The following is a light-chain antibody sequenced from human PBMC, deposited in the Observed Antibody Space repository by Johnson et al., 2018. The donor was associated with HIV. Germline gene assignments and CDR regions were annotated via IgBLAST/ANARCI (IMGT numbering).Light chain of an antibody. V-gene: IGLV1-51*01. CDR2: DNH. J-gene: IGLJ1*01. CDR3: GTWDSSLSAGV. CDR1: SSNIGNNY. Sequence: QSVLTQPPSVSAAPGQKVTISCSGSSSNIGNNYVSWYQQLPGTAPKLLIYDNHKRPSGIPDRVSGSKSGTSATLGITGLQTGDEADYYCGTWDSSLSAGVFGTVTKVTVL.